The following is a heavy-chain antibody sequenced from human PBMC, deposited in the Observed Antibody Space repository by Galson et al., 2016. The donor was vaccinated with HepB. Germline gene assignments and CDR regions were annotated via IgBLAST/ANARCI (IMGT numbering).Heavy chain of an antibody. CDR3: AKRMSYSYYYAMDI. CDR2: ISDNTAGT. Sequence: SLRLSGAASGFFFSNFVLTWVRQAPGKGLEWVSDISDNTAGTKYADSVKGRFTISRDNSKNTVYLQMNSLRGEDTALYYCAKRMSYSYYYAMDIWGQGTTVTVSS. CDR1: GFFFSNFV. V-gene: IGHV3-23*01. J-gene: IGHJ6*02. D-gene: IGHD2-15*01.